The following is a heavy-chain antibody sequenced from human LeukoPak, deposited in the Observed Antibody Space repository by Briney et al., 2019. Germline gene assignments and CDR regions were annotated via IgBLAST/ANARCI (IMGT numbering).Heavy chain of an antibody. D-gene: IGHD5-18*01. CDR2: INHSGTT. J-gene: IGHJ6*03. CDR1: GGSFSGYS. CDR3: ARVRLPPYYYYFYYMDV. Sequence: SETLSLTCAVYGGSFSGYSWTWIRQPPGKGLEWIGEINHSGTTDYNPSLQSRVTISLDTSRNQFSLKVTSVTAADTAVYYCARVRLPPYYYYFYYMDVWGTGTTVTVSS. V-gene: IGHV4-34*01.